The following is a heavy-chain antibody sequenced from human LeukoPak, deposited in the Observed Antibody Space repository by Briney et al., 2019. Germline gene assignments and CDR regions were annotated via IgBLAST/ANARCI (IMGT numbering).Heavy chain of an antibody. J-gene: IGHJ4*02. V-gene: IGHV3-21*01. Sequence: GGSLRLSCAASGFTFSSYSMNWVRQAPGKGLEWVSSISSSSSYIYYADSVKGRFTISRDNAKNSLYLQMNSLRAEDTAVYCCARLYCSSTSCYAFDYWGQGTLVTVSS. D-gene: IGHD2-2*01. CDR3: ARLYCSSTSCYAFDY. CDR2: ISSSSSYI. CDR1: GFTFSSYS.